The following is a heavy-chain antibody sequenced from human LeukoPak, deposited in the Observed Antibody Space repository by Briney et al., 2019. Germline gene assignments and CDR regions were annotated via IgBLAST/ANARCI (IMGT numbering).Heavy chain of an antibody. CDR2: IYYSGST. CDR1: GGSISSHY. CDR3: ARGDYDSSGYYGY. J-gene: IGHJ4*02. D-gene: IGHD3-22*01. V-gene: IGHV4-59*11. Sequence: PSETLSLTCTVSGGSISSHYWSWIRQPPGKGLEWIGYIYYSGSTNYNPSLKSRVTISVDTSKNQFSLKLSSVTAADTAVYYCARGDYDSSGYYGYWGQGTLVTVSS.